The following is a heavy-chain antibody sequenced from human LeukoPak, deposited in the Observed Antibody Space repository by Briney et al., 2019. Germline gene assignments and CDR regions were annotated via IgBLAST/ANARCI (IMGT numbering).Heavy chain of an antibody. Sequence: ASVKVSCKVSGYTRTELSMHWVRQAPGKGLEWMGGFDPEDGETIYAQKFQGRVTMTEDTTTGTAYMELSNLRSEDTAVFYCATSAHASGTSFDYWGQGTLVTVSS. CDR3: ATSAHASGTSFDY. V-gene: IGHV1-24*01. J-gene: IGHJ4*02. CDR1: GYTRTELS. CDR2: FDPEDGET. D-gene: IGHD3-10*01.